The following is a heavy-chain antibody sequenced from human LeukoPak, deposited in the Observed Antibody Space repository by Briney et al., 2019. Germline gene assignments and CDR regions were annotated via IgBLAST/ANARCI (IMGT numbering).Heavy chain of an antibody. V-gene: IGHV3-7*03. Sequence: PGGSLRLSCVASGFTFGKYWMSWVRQAPGKALEWVANIKLDGSEKNYVNSVKGRFTISRDNTKNSLYLQMNSLRVEDTAVFYCARDQYDTWSRRGNFDSWGQGTLVIVSS. CDR3: ARDQYDTWSRRGNFDS. CDR2: IKLDGSEK. CDR1: GFTFGKYW. J-gene: IGHJ4*02. D-gene: IGHD3-3*01.